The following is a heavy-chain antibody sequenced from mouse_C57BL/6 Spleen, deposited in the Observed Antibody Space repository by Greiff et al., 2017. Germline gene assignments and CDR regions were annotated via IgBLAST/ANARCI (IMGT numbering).Heavy chain of an antibody. V-gene: IGHV1-54*01. CDR1: GYAFTNYL. Sequence: VQLQESGAELVRPGTSVKVSCKASGYAFTNYLIEWVKQRPGQGLEWIGVINPGSGGPNYNEKFQGKATLTADKSSSTAYMQLSSLTSEDSAVYFCARDGDYDVWFAYWGQGTLVTVSA. CDR3: ARDGDYDVWFAY. D-gene: IGHD2-4*01. CDR2: INPGSGGP. J-gene: IGHJ3*01.